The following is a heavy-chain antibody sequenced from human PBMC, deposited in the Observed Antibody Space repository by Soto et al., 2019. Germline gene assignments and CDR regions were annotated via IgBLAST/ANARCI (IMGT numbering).Heavy chain of an antibody. CDR1: GFSLNNAGMG. V-gene: IGHV2-26*01. J-gene: IGHJ6*03. CDR2: IFSNDEK. D-gene: IGHD3-9*01. Sequence: QVTLKESGPVLVKPTETLTLTCTVSGFSLNNAGMGVSWIRQPPGKALEWLAHIFSNDEKSYSTSLKSRLTTSKDTSKSQVVLIMTNMDPVDTATYYCARMMYFDGYYMDVWGKGTTVTVSS. CDR3: ARMMYFDGYYMDV.